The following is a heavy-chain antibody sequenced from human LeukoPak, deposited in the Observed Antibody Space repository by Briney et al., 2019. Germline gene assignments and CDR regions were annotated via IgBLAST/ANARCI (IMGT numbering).Heavy chain of an antibody. CDR2: ISSEGSST. CDR1: GFTFSRYW. CDR3: AEHPGNYESSSI. D-gene: IGHD3-22*01. Sequence: GGSLRLSCAASGFTFSRYWVHWVRQAPGKGLVWVSRISSEGSSTTYADSVKGRFTISRDNARNTLYLQMSSLRAEDTAVYYCAEHPGNYESSSIWGQGTMVTVSS. J-gene: IGHJ3*02. V-gene: IGHV3-74*03.